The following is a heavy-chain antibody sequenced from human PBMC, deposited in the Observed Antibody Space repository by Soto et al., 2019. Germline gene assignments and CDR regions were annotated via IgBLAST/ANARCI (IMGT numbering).Heavy chain of an antibody. Sequence: QDQLVQSGVEVKKPGASVKVSCKASGYSFTNYGITWVRQAPGQGFEWMGWISAYNGNTNYAQKFQGRVTMTTDAYTSTAYLELRSLRSDDTAVYYCARDRGVAPPVAGNTHYYYTWPSGAKGPRSPCP. CDR3: ARDRGVAPPVAGNTHYYYTWPS. J-gene: IGHJ6*03. CDR1: GYSFTNYG. CDR2: ISAYNGNT. V-gene: IGHV1-18*01. D-gene: IGHD6-19*01.